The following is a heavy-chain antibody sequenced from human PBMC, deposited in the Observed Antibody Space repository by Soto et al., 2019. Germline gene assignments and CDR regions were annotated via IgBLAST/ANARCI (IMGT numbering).Heavy chain of an antibody. Sequence: EVQVLESGGGLVQPGGSLRLSCVASGFTFTTYAMTWVRQAPWKGLEWVSIISGSGGSTHYADSVKGRFIISRDNSKNTLYLQMNGLRAEDTAVYYCAKTGFGRYCRSTSCVHFDYWGQGTLVTVSS. CDR1: GFTFTTYA. V-gene: IGHV3-23*01. CDR3: AKTGFGRYCRSTSCVHFDY. D-gene: IGHD2-2*01. CDR2: ISGSGGST. J-gene: IGHJ4*02.